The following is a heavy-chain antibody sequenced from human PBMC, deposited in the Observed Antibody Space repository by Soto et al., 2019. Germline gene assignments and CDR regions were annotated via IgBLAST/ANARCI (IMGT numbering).Heavy chain of an antibody. CDR3: AATLDWGAYDFGGYPS. CDR2: IDAASGKT. Sequence: QMHVVQSGPEVKKPGTSVKVSCKGSGFTFSRSAVQWVRQARGQGLEWIGWIDAASGKTDYSQIFQERVTITRDMSTSTAYMELSSLSSEDTAAYYCAATLDWGAYDFGGYPSWGQGTLVTVSS. J-gene: IGHJ4*02. V-gene: IGHV1-58*01. CDR1: GFTFSRSA. D-gene: IGHD3-22*01.